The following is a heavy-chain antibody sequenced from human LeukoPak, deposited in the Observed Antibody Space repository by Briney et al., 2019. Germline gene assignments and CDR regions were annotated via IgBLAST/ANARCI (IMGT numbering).Heavy chain of an antibody. V-gene: IGHV3-21*01. Sequence: PGGSLRLSCAASGFTFSSYSMNWVRQAPGKGLEWVSSISSSSSYIYYADSVKGRFTISRDNAKNSLYLQMNSLRAEDTAVYYCARAITNYGYIFDCWGQETLVTVSS. D-gene: IGHD5-18*01. CDR3: ARAITNYGYIFDC. CDR1: GFTFSSYS. J-gene: IGHJ4*02. CDR2: ISSSSSYI.